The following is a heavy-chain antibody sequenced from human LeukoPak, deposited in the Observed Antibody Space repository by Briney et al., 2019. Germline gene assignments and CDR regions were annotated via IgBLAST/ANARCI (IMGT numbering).Heavy chain of an antibody. V-gene: IGHV4-34*01. CDR1: GGSFSGYY. Sequence: PSETLSLTCAVYGGSFSGYYWRWIRQPPGKGLEWIGEINHSGSTNYNPSLKSRVTISVDTSKNQFSLKLSSVTAADTAVYYCARTPFRRTTVTVVYDYWGQGTLVTVSS. CDR2: INHSGST. J-gene: IGHJ4*02. CDR3: ARTPFRRTTVTVVYDY. D-gene: IGHD4-17*01.